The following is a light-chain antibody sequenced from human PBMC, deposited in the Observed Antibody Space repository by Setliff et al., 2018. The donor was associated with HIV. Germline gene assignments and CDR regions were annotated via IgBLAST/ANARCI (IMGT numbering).Light chain of an antibody. V-gene: IGLV2-14*01. CDR3: SSYTTSDTRV. CDR2: DVS. J-gene: IGLJ2*01. Sequence: SVLTQPASVSGSPGQSITISCTGTSSDVGGYNYVSWYQQHPGKAPKLMIYDVSKRPSGVSNRFSGSKSGNTASLTISGLQSEDEADYYCSSYTTSDTRVVGGGTQLTVL. CDR1: SSDVGGYNY.